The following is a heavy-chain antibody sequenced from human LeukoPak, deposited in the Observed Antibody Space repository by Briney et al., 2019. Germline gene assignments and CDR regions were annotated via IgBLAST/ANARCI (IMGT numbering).Heavy chain of an antibody. V-gene: IGHV3-21*01. J-gene: IGHJ4*02. CDR2: ISTSSSYI. CDR1: GFTFSSYS. CDR3: ARDHHRYYYDSSGYYGVDY. D-gene: IGHD3-22*01. Sequence: GGPLRLSCAASGFTFSSYSMNWLRQAPGKGLEWVSSISTSSSYIYYADSVKGRFTISRDNAKNSLYLQMNSLRAEDTAVYYCARDHHRYYYDSSGYYGVDYWGQGTLVTVSS.